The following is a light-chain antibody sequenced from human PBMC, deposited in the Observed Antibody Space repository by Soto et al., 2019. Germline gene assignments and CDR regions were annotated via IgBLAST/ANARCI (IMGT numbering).Light chain of an antibody. V-gene: IGKV1-39*01. CDR3: QQSYNTPPWT. Sequence: DIPMTQSPSSLSASVGDRVTITCRASQSIDRYLNWYQQKPGKAPKLLISSASTLQEGVPSRFSGSGSGTDFTLTISSLQPEDFATYYCQQSYNTPPWTFGQGTKVEIK. CDR2: SAS. CDR1: QSIDRY. J-gene: IGKJ1*01.